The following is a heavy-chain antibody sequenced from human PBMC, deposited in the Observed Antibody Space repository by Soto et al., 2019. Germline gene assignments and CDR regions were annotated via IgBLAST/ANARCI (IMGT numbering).Heavy chain of an antibody. CDR1: WDSVSSNTAG. CDR3: ARGVEDPVAVPARTYFHFGGMDV. CDR2: TYYRSRWYN. D-gene: IGHD2-2*01. J-gene: IGHJ6*02. V-gene: IGHV6-1*01. Sequence: SQTLSLTWAISWDSVSSNTAGWNWIRQSPSRGLEWLGRTYYRSRWYNDYAVSAKSRITITPDTSKNQLSLQLNSVTPEDTAVYFCARGVEDPVAVPARTYFHFGGMDVWGQGTTVTVSS.